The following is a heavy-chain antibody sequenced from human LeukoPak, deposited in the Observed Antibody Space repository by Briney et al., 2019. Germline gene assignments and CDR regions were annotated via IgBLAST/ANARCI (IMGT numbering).Heavy chain of an antibody. J-gene: IGHJ5*01. D-gene: IGHD2-2*01. Sequence: PGGSLRLSCEASGFTFSNYAMGWVRQAPGKGLEWVSGISGSGGLTYYSDPVKGRFTISRENPKNTLYLQMNSLRAEDTALYYCARCSVPAASPWFDSWGQGTLVTVSS. CDR2: ISGSGGLT. CDR3: ARCSVPAASPWFDS. V-gene: IGHV3-23*01. CDR1: GFTFSNYA.